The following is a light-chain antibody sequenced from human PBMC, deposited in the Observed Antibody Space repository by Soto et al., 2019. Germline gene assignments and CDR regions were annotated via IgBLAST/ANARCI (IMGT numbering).Light chain of an antibody. V-gene: IGKV1-39*01. CDR3: QQSYTQPRT. Sequence: DIQMTQSPSSLSASVGDRVTITCRASQSISSFLNWSQQKPGKAPQLLIYAASSLQSGVPSRFSGRGYGPDLTLTISSRKPEDFATYYCQQSYTQPRTFGPGTKVDIK. CDR1: QSISSF. J-gene: IGKJ3*01. CDR2: AAS.